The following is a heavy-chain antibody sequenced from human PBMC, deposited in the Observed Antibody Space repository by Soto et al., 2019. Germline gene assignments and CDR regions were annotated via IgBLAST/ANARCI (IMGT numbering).Heavy chain of an antibody. CDR3: ARGDGIMALDI. V-gene: IGHV4-39*01. CDR1: GGSISSSSYY. CDR2: IYYSGST. J-gene: IGHJ3*02. D-gene: IGHD2-15*01. Sequence: QLQLQESGPGLVKPSETPSLTCTVSGGSISSSSYYWGWIRQPPGKGLEWIGSIYYSGSTYYNPSLKSRVTISVDTSKNQFSLKLSSVTAADTAVYYCARGDGIMALDIWGQGTMVTVSS.